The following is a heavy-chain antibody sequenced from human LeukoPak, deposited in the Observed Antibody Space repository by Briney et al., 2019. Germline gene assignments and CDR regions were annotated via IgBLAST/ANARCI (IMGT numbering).Heavy chain of an antibody. CDR1: GFPLSSYA. V-gene: IGHV3-23*01. J-gene: IGHJ4*02. CDR2: TSSSDAGT. CDR3: ARAPVTSCRGAYCYPFDY. Sequence: GGTLRLSCAASGFPLSSYAMSWVRQAPGKGLEWVSATSSSDAGTYYADSVRGRFTISRDNSKNTLYLQMNSLRLEDAAVYFCARAPVTSCRGAYCYPFDYWGQGTQVTVSS. D-gene: IGHD2-21*01.